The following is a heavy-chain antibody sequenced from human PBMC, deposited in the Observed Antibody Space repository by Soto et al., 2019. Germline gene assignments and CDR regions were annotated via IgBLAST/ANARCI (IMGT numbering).Heavy chain of an antibody. V-gene: IGHV4-59*08. Sequence: PSETLSLTCSISGGSLSGYYWTWTRQPPGKGLEWSGYIYYARTPPSNPSLTNRVTLSLDTPKTPFSLKMDSVTAADPVVYYCPRLAGFYHALDSSGQGLLVTLSS. CDR3: PRLAGFYHALDS. D-gene: IGHD3-22*01. J-gene: IGHJ4*02. CDR2: IYYARTP. CDR1: GGSLSGYY.